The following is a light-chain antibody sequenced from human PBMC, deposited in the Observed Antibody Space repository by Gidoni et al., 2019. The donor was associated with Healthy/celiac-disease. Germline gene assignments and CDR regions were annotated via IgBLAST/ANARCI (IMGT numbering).Light chain of an antibody. CDR2: GAS. CDR3: QQYNNWPLT. CDR1: QSVSSN. V-gene: IGKV3-15*01. J-gene: IGKJ4*01. Sequence: PPTRSVSPGERATLSCRASQSVSSNLAWYQQKPGQAPRRLIYGASTRATGIPARFSGSGSGTEFTLTISSLQSEDFAVYYCQQYNNWPLTFGGGTKVEIK.